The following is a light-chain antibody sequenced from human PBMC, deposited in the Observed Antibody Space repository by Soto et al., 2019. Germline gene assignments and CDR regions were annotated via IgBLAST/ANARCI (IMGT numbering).Light chain of an antibody. J-gene: IGKJ1*01. CDR1: QSVSSN. Sequence: EIVMTQSPATLSVSPGERATLSCRASQSVSSNLAWYQQKPGQAPRLLIYGASTRATGIPARFSGSGSGTDFTLTISSLQSEALAVYYCQQYNNWPPGTFGQGTTVEIK. CDR3: QQYNNWPPGT. V-gene: IGKV3-15*01. CDR2: GAS.